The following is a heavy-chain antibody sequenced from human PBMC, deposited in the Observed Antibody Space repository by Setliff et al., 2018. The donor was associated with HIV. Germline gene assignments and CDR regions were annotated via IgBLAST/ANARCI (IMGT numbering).Heavy chain of an antibody. CDR3: ASSRGFYALPS. D-gene: IGHD3-22*01. J-gene: IGHJ5*02. CDR1: GGSLTNYY. CDR2: VTDDGSA. V-gene: IGHV4-34*01. Sequence: PSETLSLTCAVYGGSLTNYYWSWFRQSPGKGLEWIGEVTDDGSANYNPSLKSRVTISLVTSKAQFSLKLDSVTAADTAVYYCASSRGFYALPSWGQGTLVTVSS.